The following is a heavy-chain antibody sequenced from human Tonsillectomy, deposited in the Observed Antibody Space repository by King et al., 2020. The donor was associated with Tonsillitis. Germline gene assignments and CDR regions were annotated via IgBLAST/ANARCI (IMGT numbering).Heavy chain of an antibody. J-gene: IGHJ5*02. CDR3: ARDRYGSSTSCHRVNWFDP. D-gene: IGHD2-2*02. CDR2: INPNSGGP. CDR1: GYTFTGYY. V-gene: IGHV1-2*02. Sequence: VQLVESGAEVKKPGASVKVSCKASGYTFTGYYIHWVRQAPGQGLEWMGWINPNSGGPNYAQKFQGRVTMTRDTSISTAYMELSRLGSDETSVYYCARDRYGSSTSCHRVNWFDPWGQGTLVTVSS.